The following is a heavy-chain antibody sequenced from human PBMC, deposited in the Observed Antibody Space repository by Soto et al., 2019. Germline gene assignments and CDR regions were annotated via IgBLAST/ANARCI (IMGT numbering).Heavy chain of an antibody. D-gene: IGHD2-15*01. V-gene: IGHV4-31*03. J-gene: IGHJ6*02. CDR2: IYYSGTT. CDR1: GDSISSGGHY. Sequence: QVQLQESGPGLVKPSQTLSVTCTVFGDSISSGGHYWSWIRQHPDKGLEWIGYIYYSGTTYYNPSLESRITISGDTSNNQFSLTLPSVTAADTDVYYCARARGSRNSGRYYFGVDVWGQGTTVTVSS. CDR3: ARARGSRNSGRYYFGVDV.